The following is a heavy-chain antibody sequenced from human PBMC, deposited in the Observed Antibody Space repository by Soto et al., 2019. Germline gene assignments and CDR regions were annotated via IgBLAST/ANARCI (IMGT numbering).Heavy chain of an antibody. CDR2: INHSGST. Sequence: SETLSLTCAVYGGSFSGYYWSWIRQPPGKGLEWIGEINHSGSTNYNPSLKSRVTISVDTSKNQFSLKLSSVTAADTAVYYCARLFTVVRGVTPNYYYGMGVEGQGTRVTVSS. CDR1: GGSFSGYY. D-gene: IGHD3-10*01. V-gene: IGHV4-34*01. CDR3: ARLFTVVRGVTPNYYYGMGV. J-gene: IGHJ6*02.